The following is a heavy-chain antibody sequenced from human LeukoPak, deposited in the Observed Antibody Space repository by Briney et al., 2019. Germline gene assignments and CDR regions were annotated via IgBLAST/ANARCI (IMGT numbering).Heavy chain of an antibody. Sequence: GASVKVSCKASGYTFTSYDINWVRQATGQGLEWMGWMNPNSGNTGYAQKFQGRVTITRNTSISTAYMELSSLRSEDTAVYYCARAGRKYGSGSYFMGYWGQGTLVTVSS. V-gene: IGHV1-8*03. CDR2: MNPNSGNT. J-gene: IGHJ4*02. D-gene: IGHD3-10*01. CDR1: GYTFTSYD. CDR3: ARAGRKYGSGSYFMGY.